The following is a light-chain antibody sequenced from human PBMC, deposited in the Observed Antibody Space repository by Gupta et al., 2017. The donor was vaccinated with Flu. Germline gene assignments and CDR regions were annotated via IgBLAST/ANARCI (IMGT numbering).Light chain of an antibody. CDR2: EGT. Sequence: HSALPQPASVSGSPGQSITISCTGTDNDVGHYNLVSWYQQYPGEAPKLIIFEGTKRPSGVFNRFSDTKSGNTAYLTICGLQPEDEADYYCSSYATSDTLIFGGGTKVTV. V-gene: IGLV2-23*01. CDR1: DNDVGHYNL. CDR3: SSYATSDTLI. J-gene: IGLJ2*01.